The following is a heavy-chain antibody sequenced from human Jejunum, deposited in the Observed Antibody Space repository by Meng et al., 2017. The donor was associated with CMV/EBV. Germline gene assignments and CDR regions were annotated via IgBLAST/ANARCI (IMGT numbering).Heavy chain of an antibody. CDR1: TFDDDA. CDR3: AKGSFYYGSGSYWYFDD. Sequence: TFDDDAMHWVRQAPGKGLEWVALITWNGGDTDYADSVKGRFTISRDNSKNSLYLQMNSLRPEDTAFYYCAKGSFYYGSGSYWYFDDWGQGTLVTVSS. J-gene: IGHJ4*02. D-gene: IGHD3-10*01. V-gene: IGHV3-43D*03. CDR2: ITWNGGDT.